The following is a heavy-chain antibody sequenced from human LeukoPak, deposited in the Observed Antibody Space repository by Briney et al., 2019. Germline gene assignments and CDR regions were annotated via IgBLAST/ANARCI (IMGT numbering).Heavy chain of an antibody. Sequence: GGSLRLSCAASGFTFSSYGMHWVRQAPGKGLEWVAFIRYDGSNKYYADSVKGRFTISRDNSKNTLYLHVNSLRPEDTAVYYCAKGGGYEAQYYYYYMDVWGKGTTVTISS. D-gene: IGHD5-12*01. CDR2: IRYDGSNK. J-gene: IGHJ6*03. V-gene: IGHV3-30*02. CDR3: AKGGGYEAQYYYYYMDV. CDR1: GFTFSSYG.